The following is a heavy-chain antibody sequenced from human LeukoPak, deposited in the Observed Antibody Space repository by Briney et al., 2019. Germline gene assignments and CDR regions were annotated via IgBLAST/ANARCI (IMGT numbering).Heavy chain of an antibody. CDR1: GYTFTGYY. CDR3: ARETAVQTYYDDVLD. Sequence: ASVKVSCKASGYTFTGYYMRWVRAAPGQGLEWMGWINPNRGGTSYAQKFQGRVTMTRDTSISTAYMELSRLRSDDTAVYYCARETAVQTYYDDVLDWGQGTLVTVSS. D-gene: IGHD3-16*01. J-gene: IGHJ4*02. CDR2: INPNRGGT. V-gene: IGHV1-2*02.